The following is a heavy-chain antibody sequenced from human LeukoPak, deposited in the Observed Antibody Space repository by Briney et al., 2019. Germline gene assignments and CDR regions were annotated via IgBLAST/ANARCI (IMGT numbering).Heavy chain of an antibody. CDR3: ASGYDGNCFDY. CDR1: GYTFTGYY. J-gene: IGHJ4*02. Sequence: ASVKVSCKASGYTFTGYYMHWVRQAPGQGLEWMGWINPNSGGTNYAQKFQGRVTMTTDTSTSTAYMELRSLRSDDTAMYYCASGYDGNCFDYWGQGTLVTVSS. V-gene: IGHV1-2*02. CDR2: INPNSGGT. D-gene: IGHD5-12*01.